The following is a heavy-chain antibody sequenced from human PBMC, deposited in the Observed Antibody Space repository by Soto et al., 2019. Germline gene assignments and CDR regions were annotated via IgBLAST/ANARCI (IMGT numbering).Heavy chain of an antibody. CDR2: IYYSGST. V-gene: IGHV4-30-4*01. CDR1: GGSISSGDYY. J-gene: IGHJ6*02. D-gene: IGHD3-10*01. Sequence: SETLSLTCTVSGGSISSGDYYWSWIRQPPXKGLEWIGYIYYSGSTYYNPSLKSRATISVDTSKNQFSLKLSSVTAADTAVYYCARVGGSSGSYSVDGMDVWGQGTTVTVFS. CDR3: ARVGGSSGSYSVDGMDV.